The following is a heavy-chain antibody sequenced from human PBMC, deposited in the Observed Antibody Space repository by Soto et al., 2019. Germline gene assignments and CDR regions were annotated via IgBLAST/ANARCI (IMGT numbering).Heavy chain of an antibody. J-gene: IGHJ6*03. Sequence: ASVKVSCKASGYTFTSYDINWVQQATGQGLEWMGWMNPNSGNTGYAQKFQGRVTMTGNTSISTAYMELSSLRSEDTAVYYCASRYYYGSGSLWDYYYYMDVWGKGTTVTVSS. D-gene: IGHD3-10*01. V-gene: IGHV1-8*01. CDR3: ASRYYYGSGSLWDYYYYMDV. CDR2: MNPNSGNT. CDR1: GYTFTSYD.